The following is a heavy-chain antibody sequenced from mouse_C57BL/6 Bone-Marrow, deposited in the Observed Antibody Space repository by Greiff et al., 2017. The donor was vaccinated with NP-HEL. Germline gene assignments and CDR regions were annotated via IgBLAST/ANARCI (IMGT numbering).Heavy chain of an antibody. CDR3: ARVGDYGDY. CDR1: GYSITSGYY. CDR2: ISYDGSN. J-gene: IGHJ2*01. Sequence: DVKLVESGPGLVKPSQSLSLTCSVTGYSITSGYYWNWIRQFPGNKLEWMGYISYDGSNNYNPSLKNRISITRDTSKNQFFLKLNSVTTEDTATYYCARVGDYGDYWGQGTTLTVSS. V-gene: IGHV3-6*01. D-gene: IGHD2-4*01.